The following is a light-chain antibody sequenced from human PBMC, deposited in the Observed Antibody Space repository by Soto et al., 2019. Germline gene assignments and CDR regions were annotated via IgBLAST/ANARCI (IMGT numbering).Light chain of an antibody. CDR2: EVS. J-gene: IGLJ3*02. Sequence: QSALTQPASVSGSPGQSITISCTGTSSDVGGYNYVSWYQQHPGKAPKLMIYEVSHRPSGVSNRFSGSKSGNTASLTISGHQAEDEADYYCSSYTSSSFWVFGGGTKLTVL. V-gene: IGLV2-14*01. CDR3: SSYTSSSFWV. CDR1: SSDVGGYNY.